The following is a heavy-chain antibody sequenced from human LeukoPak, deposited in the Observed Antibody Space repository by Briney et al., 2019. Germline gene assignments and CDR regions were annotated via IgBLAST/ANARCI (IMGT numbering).Heavy chain of an antibody. J-gene: IGHJ4*02. CDR3: PRGWGIHLFAY. CDR1: GASINSFY. CDR2: IYYSGAI. D-gene: IGHD1-26*01. V-gene: IGHV4-59*01. Sequence: SETLSLTCTVSGASINSFYWSWIRQPPGKGLEWIGYIYYSGAINYNPSLKSRVAISVDRSKNQFSLRLSSVTAADTAVYYCPRGWGIHLFAYWDQGTLVNVSS.